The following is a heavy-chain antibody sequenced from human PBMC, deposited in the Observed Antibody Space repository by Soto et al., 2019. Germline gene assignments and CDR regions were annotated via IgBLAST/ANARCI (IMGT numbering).Heavy chain of an antibody. CDR3: ARGKGGSSGLDY. V-gene: IGHV3-30-3*01. CDR2: ISYDGSNK. D-gene: IGHD6-19*01. CDR1: GFTFSSYA. J-gene: IGHJ4*02. Sequence: PGGSLRLSCAASGFTFSSYAMHWVRQAPGKGLEWVAVISYDGSNKYYADSVKGRFTISRDNSKNTLYLQMNSLRAEDTAVYYCARGKGGSSGLDYWGQGTLVTVSS.